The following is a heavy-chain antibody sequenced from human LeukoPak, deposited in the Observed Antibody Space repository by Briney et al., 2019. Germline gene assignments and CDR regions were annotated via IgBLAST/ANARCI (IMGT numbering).Heavy chain of an antibody. CDR3: AREQGEDYGDYVAFDY. J-gene: IGHJ4*02. CDR2: ISGSGGST. D-gene: IGHD4-17*01. Sequence: GGSLRLSCAASGFTFGSYAMSWVRQAPGKGLEWVSAISGSGGSTYYADSVKGRFTISRDNSKNTLYLQMNSLRAEDTAVYYCAREQGEDYGDYVAFDYWGQGTLVTVSS. CDR1: GFTFGSYA. V-gene: IGHV3-23*01.